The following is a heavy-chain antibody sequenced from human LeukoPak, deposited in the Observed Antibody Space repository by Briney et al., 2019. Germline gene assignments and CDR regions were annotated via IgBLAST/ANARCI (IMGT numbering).Heavy chain of an antibody. V-gene: IGHV3-30-3*01. CDR1: GFTFSSYA. CDR2: VSYDGSNK. Sequence: GGSLRLSCAASGFTFSSYAMHWVRQAPGKGLEWVAVVSYDGSNKYYADSVKGRFTISRDNSKNTLYLQMNSLRAEDTAVYYCARDYGDYLDYWGQGTLVTVSS. CDR3: ARDYGDYLDY. J-gene: IGHJ4*02. D-gene: IGHD4-17*01.